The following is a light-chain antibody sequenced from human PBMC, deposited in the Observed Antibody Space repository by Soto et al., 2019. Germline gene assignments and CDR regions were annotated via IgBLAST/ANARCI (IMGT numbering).Light chain of an antibody. CDR2: DVV. CDR3: SSYTDTMTNV. CDR1: SSDVGGFNS. V-gene: IGLV2-14*03. J-gene: IGLJ1*01. Sequence: QSVLTQPASVSGSPGQSITISCTGTSSDVGGFNSVSWYQLRPGTAPKLILYDVVDRPSGVSYRFSGSKSGNTASLTISGPRAGDGAYYFCSSYTDTMTNVFEGGTKAPLL.